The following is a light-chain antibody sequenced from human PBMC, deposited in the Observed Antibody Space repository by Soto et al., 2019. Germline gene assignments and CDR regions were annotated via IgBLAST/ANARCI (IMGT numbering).Light chain of an antibody. V-gene: IGLV1-44*01. Sequence: QSALTQPPSSSGAPGQRVTISCSGSSSNIGENPVNWYQHLPGTAPKVLINRDDQRPSGVPDRFSGSKSGTSASLAISGLQSEDESDYYCAAWDDSLDAWVFGGVTKVTVL. CDR3: AAWDDSLDAWV. CDR2: RDD. J-gene: IGLJ3*02. CDR1: SSNIGENP.